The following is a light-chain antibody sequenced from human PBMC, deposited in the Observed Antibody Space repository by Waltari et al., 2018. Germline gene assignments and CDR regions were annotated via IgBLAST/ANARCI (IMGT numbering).Light chain of an antibody. CDR2: DDR. CDR3: QVWDSSSNHVV. CDR1: QIGRKT. V-gene: IGLV3-21*02. J-gene: IGLJ2*01. Sequence: SYVLTQPSSVSVAPGQTARINCGENQIGRKTVHWYQQRPGQAPVVVIYDDRDRPSGIPERFSGSNSGNTATLTISRVEAGDEADYYCQVWDSSSNHVVFGGGTKLTVL.